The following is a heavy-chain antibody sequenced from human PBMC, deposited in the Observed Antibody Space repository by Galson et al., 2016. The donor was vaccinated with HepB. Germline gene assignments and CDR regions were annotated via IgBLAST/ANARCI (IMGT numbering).Heavy chain of an antibody. CDR2: IYYSGST. CDR3: ARVKVATNVFHWFDP. V-gene: IGHV4-31*03. Sequence: TLSLTCTVSGDSITRGGYYWSWIRQIPGKGLEWIGYIYYSGSTYYNPSLESRLTMSVDTSENQFSLKLNSATAADTAIYYCARVKVATNVFHWFDPWGQGTLVTVSS. J-gene: IGHJ5*02. D-gene: IGHD4-23*01. CDR1: GDSITRGGYY.